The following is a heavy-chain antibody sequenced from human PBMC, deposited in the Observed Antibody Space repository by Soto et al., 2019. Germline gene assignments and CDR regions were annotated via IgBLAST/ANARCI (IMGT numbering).Heavy chain of an antibody. CDR1: GFTFSSYS. D-gene: IGHD1-26*01. CDR3: ARAYLGRLPRRADYYYALDV. CDR2: IGSAHDP. J-gene: IGHJ6*02. Sequence: PGGSLRLSCAASGFTFSSYSMNWVRQAPGKELEWVSAIGSAHDPYYLGSVKGRFSISRENAKNSLYLQMNSLTTGDTAVYYCARAYLGRLPRRADYYYALDVWGQGTTVTVSS. V-gene: IGHV3-13*05.